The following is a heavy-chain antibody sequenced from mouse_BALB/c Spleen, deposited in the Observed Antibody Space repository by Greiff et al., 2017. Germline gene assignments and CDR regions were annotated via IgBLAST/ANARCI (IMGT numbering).Heavy chain of an antibody. D-gene: IGHD2-10*01. CDR3: ARAFYGNYPMDY. CDR1: GFTFSDYG. J-gene: IGHJ4*01. Sequence: EVQVVESGGGLVQPGGSRKLSCAASGFTFSDYGMAWVRQAPGKGPEWVAFISNLAYSIYYADTVTGRFTISRENAKNTLYLEMSSLRSEDTAMYYCARAFYGNYPMDYWGQGTSVTVSS. V-gene: IGHV5-15*02. CDR2: ISNLAYSI.